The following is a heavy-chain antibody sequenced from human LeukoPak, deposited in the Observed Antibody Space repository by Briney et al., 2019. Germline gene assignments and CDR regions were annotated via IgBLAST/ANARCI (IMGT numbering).Heavy chain of an antibody. V-gene: IGHV3-21*01. CDR2: ISTSSSYI. D-gene: IGHD6-13*01. J-gene: IGHJ4*02. CDR3: ARGHSSSYDYYFDY. Sequence: PGGSLRLSCAASGSTFNRYNMNWVRRAPGKGLEWVSSISTSSSYIYYADSVRGRFTISRDNAKNSLYLQMNSLRAEDTAVYYCARGHSSSYDYYFDYWGQGTLVTVSS. CDR1: GSTFNRYN.